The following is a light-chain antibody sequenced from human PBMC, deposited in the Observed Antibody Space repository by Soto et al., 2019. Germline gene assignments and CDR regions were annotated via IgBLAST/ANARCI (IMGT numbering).Light chain of an antibody. CDR3: SSYAGGNDLL. Sequence: QSVLTQPPSASGSLGQSATISCSGASSDIGGYNYVAWYQQHPGKAPKLIIYEVNKRPSGVPDRFSGSKSGNTASLTVSGLQPEDEADYSCSSYAGGNDLLFGGGTKVTVL. V-gene: IGLV2-8*01. J-gene: IGLJ2*01. CDR2: EVN. CDR1: SSDIGGYNY.